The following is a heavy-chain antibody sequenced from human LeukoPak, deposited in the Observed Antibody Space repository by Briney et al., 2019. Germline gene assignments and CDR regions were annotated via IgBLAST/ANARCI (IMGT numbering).Heavy chain of an antibody. CDR1: GGSISSGGYS. Sequence: SETLSLTCAVSGGSISSGGYSWRWIRQPPGKGLEWIGYIYHSGSTYYNPSLKSRVTISVDRSKNQFSLKLSSATAADTAVYYCARDSYYDSSGLDYWGQGTLVTVSS. J-gene: IGHJ4*02. V-gene: IGHV4-30-2*01. CDR2: IYHSGST. CDR3: ARDSYYDSSGLDY. D-gene: IGHD3-22*01.